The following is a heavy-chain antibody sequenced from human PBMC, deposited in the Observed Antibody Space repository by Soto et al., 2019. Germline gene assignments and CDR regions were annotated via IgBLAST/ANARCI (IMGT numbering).Heavy chain of an antibody. CDR2: ISGSGGST. Sequence: EVQLLESGGGLVQPGGSLRLSCAASGFTFSSYAMSWVRQAPGKGLEWVSAISGSGGSTYYADSVKGRFTISRDNAKNTLYLPMNSLRAEDTAVYYCANQQQLDAPYFDYWGQGPLVTVSS. CDR1: GFTFSSYA. J-gene: IGHJ4*02. CDR3: ANQQQLDAPYFDY. D-gene: IGHD6-13*01. V-gene: IGHV3-23*01.